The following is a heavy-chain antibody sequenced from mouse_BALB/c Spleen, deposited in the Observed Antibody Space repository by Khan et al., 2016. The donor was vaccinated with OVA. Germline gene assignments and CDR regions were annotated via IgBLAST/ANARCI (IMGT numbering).Heavy chain of an antibody. Sequence: QVQLKQSGPGLVAPSQSLSITCTVSGFSLSNYGIHWVRQPPGKGLEWLGVIWTGGITNYNSALMSRLIISKDNSKSQVFLKRNRLQTDDTAIYYCARSYDYDVGGFAYWGQGTLVTVSA. V-gene: IGHV2-9*02. CDR1: GFSLSNYG. CDR3: ARSYDYDVGGFAY. J-gene: IGHJ3*01. CDR2: IWTGGIT. D-gene: IGHD2-4*01.